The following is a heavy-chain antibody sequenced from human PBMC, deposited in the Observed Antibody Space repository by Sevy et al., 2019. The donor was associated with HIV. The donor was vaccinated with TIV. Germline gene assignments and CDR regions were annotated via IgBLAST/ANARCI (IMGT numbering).Heavy chain of an antibody. D-gene: IGHD6-19*01. J-gene: IGHJ6*02. Sequence: GGSLRLSCAASGFTFDDYAMHWVRQAPGKGLEWVSLISWDGGSTYYADSVKGRFTISRDNSKNSLYLQMNSLRAEDTALYYCAKDTGRTLAVADPISYGMDVWGQWTTVTVSS. CDR3: AKDTGRTLAVADPISYGMDV. V-gene: IGHV3-43D*03. CDR1: GFTFDDYA. CDR2: ISWDGGST.